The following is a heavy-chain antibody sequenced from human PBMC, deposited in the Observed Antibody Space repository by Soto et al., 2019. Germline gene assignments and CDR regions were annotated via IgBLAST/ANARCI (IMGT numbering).Heavy chain of an antibody. CDR2: MNPNSGNT. Sequence: GASVKVSSKASGYTFTSYGINWVRQATGQGLECIGWMNPNSGNTGYAQKFQGRVTMTRNTSISTAYMELSSLRAEDTAVYYWAMTSRGYSGYRLVGIWGQGTMVTVSS. V-gene: IGHV1-8*01. CDR1: GYTFTSYG. CDR3: AMTSRGYSGYRLVGI. J-gene: IGHJ3*02. D-gene: IGHD5-12*01.